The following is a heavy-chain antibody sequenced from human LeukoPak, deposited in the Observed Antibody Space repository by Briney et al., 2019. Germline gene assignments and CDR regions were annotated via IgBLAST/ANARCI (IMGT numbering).Heavy chain of an antibody. D-gene: IGHD6-13*01. J-gene: IGHJ6*02. CDR2: ISSSGSTI. Sequence: PGGSLRLSCAASGFTFSDYYMSWIRQAPGKGLEWVSYISSSGSTIYYADSVKGRFTISRDNAKNSLYLQMNSLRAEDTAVYYCARGEASSNWHRYFYDFVMDVWGQGTTVTVSS. V-gene: IGHV3-11*04. CDR3: ARGEASSNWHRYFYDFVMDV. CDR1: GFTFSDYY.